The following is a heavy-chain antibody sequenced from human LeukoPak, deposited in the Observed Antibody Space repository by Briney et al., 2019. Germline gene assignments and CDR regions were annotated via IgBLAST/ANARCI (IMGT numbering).Heavy chain of an antibody. CDR2: FYSPGST. J-gene: IGHJ1*01. CDR1: GFTVTTKS. Sequence: GGSLKLSCAASGFTVTTKSMAWVRQAPGRGLEWVSVFYSPGSTYYADSVHGHLTISRDNSLNTLFLQMNSLRVEDTAVYYCASARESCIGSTCYEYFHHWGQGTPLTVSS. D-gene: IGHD2-2*01. CDR3: ASARESCIGSTCYEYFHH. V-gene: IGHV3-53*01.